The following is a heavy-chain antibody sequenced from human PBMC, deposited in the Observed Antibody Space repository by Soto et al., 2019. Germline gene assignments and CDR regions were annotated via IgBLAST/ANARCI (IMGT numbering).Heavy chain of an antibody. D-gene: IGHD6-25*01. V-gene: IGHV4-38-2*01. CDR3: ATLPRLDGMDV. J-gene: IGHJ6*02. CDR1: GYSLASSPS. CDR2: IFHTGST. Sequence: XEPRSLTWDVAGYSLASSPSWGSIRQPPGKGLEWIGSIFHTGSTYYNPSLKSRVTLSVDTSKNQFSLKLSSVTAADTAVYFCATLPRLDGMDVWGQGTTVTVSS.